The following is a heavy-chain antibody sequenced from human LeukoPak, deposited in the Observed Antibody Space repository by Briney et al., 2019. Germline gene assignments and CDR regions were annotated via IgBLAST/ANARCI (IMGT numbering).Heavy chain of an antibody. J-gene: IGHJ5*02. D-gene: IGHD6-19*01. V-gene: IGHV3-11*04. CDR3: ARAVAGTHWFDP. Sequence: GGSLRLSCAASGFTFSDYYMSWIRQAPGKGLEWVSYISSSGSTIYYADSVKGRFTMSRESAKNSLYLQMNSLRAGDTAVYYCARAVAGTHWFDPWGQGTLVTVSS. CDR1: GFTFSDYY. CDR2: ISSSGSTI.